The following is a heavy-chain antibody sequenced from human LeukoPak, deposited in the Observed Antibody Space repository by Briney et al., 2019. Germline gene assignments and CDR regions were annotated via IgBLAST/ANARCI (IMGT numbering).Heavy chain of an antibody. D-gene: IGHD6-6*01. CDR3: ARMSIAARFSFFDY. CDR1: GFTVSSNY. V-gene: IGHV3-53*01. J-gene: IGHJ4*02. CDR2: IYSGGST. Sequence: GGSLRLSCAASGFTVSSNYMSWVRQAPGKGXXXXSVIYSGGSTYYADSVKGRFTISRDNSKNTLYLQMNSLRAEDTAVYYCARMSIAARFSFFDYWGQGTLVTVSS.